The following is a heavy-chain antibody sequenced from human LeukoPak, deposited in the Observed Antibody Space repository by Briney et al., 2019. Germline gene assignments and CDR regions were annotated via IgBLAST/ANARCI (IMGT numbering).Heavy chain of an antibody. CDR1: GGSFSGYY. J-gene: IGHJ4*02. Sequence: AETLSLTCAVYGGSFSGYYWSWIRQPPGKGLEWIAEINHSGSTNYNPSLKSRVTISVDTSKNQFSLKLSTVTAADTAVYYCASPADSSGWYSDYWGQGNLVTVSS. V-gene: IGHV4-34*01. CDR3: ASPADSSGWYSDY. CDR2: INHSGST. D-gene: IGHD6-19*01.